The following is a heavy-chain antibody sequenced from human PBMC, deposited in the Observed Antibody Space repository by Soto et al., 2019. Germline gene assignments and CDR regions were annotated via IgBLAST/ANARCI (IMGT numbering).Heavy chain of an antibody. CDR2: MNPNSGNT. CDR1: GYTFTSYD. CDR3: ARGIN. J-gene: IGHJ3*01. V-gene: IGHV1-8*01. Sequence: QVQLVQSGAEVMRPGASVRVSCKASGYTFTSYDINWLRQATGQGLEWLGWMNPNSGNTGYAQKFQGRITLTRSTSTSTAYMELTSLRSEDTAVYYCARGINWGQGTMVTVSS.